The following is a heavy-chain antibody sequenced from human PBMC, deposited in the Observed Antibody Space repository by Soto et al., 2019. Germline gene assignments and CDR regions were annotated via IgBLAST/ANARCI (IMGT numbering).Heavy chain of an antibody. J-gene: IGHJ4*02. Sequence: QVQLVQSGAEVKKPGASVKVSCKASGYTFTSYGISWVRQAPGQGLEWMGWISAYNGNTNYAQKLQGRVTMATDTPTSTAYMELRSLRSDDTAVYYCARGNYDFWSSSLDFDYWGQGTLVTVSS. CDR1: GYTFTSYG. CDR2: ISAYNGNT. CDR3: ARGNYDFWSSSLDFDY. V-gene: IGHV1-18*04. D-gene: IGHD3-3*01.